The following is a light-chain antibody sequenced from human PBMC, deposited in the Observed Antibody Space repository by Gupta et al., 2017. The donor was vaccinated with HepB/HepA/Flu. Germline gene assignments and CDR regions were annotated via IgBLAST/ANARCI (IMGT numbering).Light chain of an antibody. Sequence: QSALTQPASVSGSPGQSITISCTGISSDVGGYNYVSWYQQYPGKAPKLMIYDVSNRPSGVSNRFSGSKSGNTASLTISGLQAEDEAVYYCNSYTSSSTLVVFGGGTKLTVL. J-gene: IGLJ2*01. CDR2: DVS. CDR1: SSDVGGYNY. CDR3: NSYTSSSTLVV. V-gene: IGLV2-14*01.